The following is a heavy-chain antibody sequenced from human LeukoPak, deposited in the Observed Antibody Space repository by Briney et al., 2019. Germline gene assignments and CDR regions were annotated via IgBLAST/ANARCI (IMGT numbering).Heavy chain of an antibody. CDR1: GFTINNYA. CDR2: IISGSDGRT. D-gene: IGHD1-1*01. V-gene: IGHV3-23*01. CDR3: AKDGTGTTLNY. Sequence: GGSLRRSCAASGFTINNYAMSWVRQAPGEGLEWVGGIISGSDGRTSYADSVKGRFTISRDSYKNTLFLQMNSLRAEDTAVYYCAKDGTGTTLNYWGQGTLVSVSS. J-gene: IGHJ4*02.